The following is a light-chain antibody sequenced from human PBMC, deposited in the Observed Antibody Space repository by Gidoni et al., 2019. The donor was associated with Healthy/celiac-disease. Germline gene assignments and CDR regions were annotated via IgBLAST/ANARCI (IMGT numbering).Light chain of an antibody. J-gene: IGKJ4*01. Sequence: DIEMTQAPSSLSASVGDRVTITCQASQDIRNYLNWYQQKPGKAPKLLIYDASNLETGVPSRFSGSGSGTDFTFTISSLQPEDIATYYCQPYANLPLTFGGGTKVEIK. V-gene: IGKV1-33*01. CDR3: QPYANLPLT. CDR1: QDIRNY. CDR2: DAS.